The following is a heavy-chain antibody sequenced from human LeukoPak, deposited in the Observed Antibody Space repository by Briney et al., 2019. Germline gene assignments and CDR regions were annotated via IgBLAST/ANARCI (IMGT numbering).Heavy chain of an antibody. Sequence: GGSLRLSCVASGFNFSDYAMNLVRQAPGKGLGWVSAISGSGGTTHYADSVKGRFAISRDNSKNTLSLQMSHLRHEDTARYYCAKDRYSNYGNWFDPWGQGTQVTVFS. CDR2: ISGSGGTT. CDR3: AKDRYSNYGNWFDP. V-gene: IGHV3-23*01. J-gene: IGHJ5*02. CDR1: GFNFSDYA. D-gene: IGHD4-11*01.